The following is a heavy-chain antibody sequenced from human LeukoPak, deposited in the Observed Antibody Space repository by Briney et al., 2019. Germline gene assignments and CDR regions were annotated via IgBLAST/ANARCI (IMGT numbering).Heavy chain of an antibody. CDR3: AKNQYQLRRSSGLDY. Sequence: GGSLRLSCAASGFTFNIYAMSWVRQAPGKGLEWVSSFSATGGRTYYADSVKGRFTISRDNSKNTLYLEMNSLRAEDTAVYYCAKNQYQLRRSSGLDYWGQGTLVTVSS. J-gene: IGHJ4*02. CDR2: FSATGGRT. D-gene: IGHD2-2*01. V-gene: IGHV3-23*01. CDR1: GFTFNIYA.